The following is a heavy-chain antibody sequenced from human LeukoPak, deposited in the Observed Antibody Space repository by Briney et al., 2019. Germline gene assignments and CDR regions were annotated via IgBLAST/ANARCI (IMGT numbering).Heavy chain of an antibody. Sequence: ASVQVSCKASGYTFTSYGITWVRQAPGQGLEWVGWISAYNGNTNYAQKVQGRVTMTTDTSTSTAYMELRSLRSDDTAGYYGARDDSAAPSPGLDPWGQGTLVTVSS. CDR2: ISAYNGNT. CDR1: GYTFTSYG. J-gene: IGHJ5*02. CDR3: ARDDSAAPSPGLDP. V-gene: IGHV1-18*04. D-gene: IGHD6-13*01.